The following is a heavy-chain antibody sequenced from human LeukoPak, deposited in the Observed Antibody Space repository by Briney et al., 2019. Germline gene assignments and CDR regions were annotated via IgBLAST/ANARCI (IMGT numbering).Heavy chain of an antibody. D-gene: IGHD4-17*01. CDR2: ISSSSSYI. CDR3: ARDSGDYCFDY. CDR1: GFTFSTYS. J-gene: IGHJ4*02. V-gene: IGHV3-21*01. Sequence: GGSLRLSCAASGFTFSTYSMKWVRQAPGKGLEWVSSISSSSSYIYYADSVKGRFTISRDNAKNSLYLQMNSLRAEDTAVYYCARDSGDYCFDYWGQGTLVTVSS.